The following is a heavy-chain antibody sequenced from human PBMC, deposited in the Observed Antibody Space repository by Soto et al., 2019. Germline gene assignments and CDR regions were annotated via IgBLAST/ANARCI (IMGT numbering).Heavy chain of an antibody. CDR3: ARDRYSSGYYFPDAFDI. V-gene: IGHV4-59*01. J-gene: IGHJ3*02. Sequence: PSETLSLTCTVSGGSISSYYWSWIRQPPGKGLEWIGYIYYSGSTNYNPSLKSRVTISVDTSKNQFSLKLSSVTAADTAVYYCARDRYSSGYYFPDAFDIWGQGTMVTVSS. CDR2: IYYSGST. D-gene: IGHD3-22*01. CDR1: GGSISSYY.